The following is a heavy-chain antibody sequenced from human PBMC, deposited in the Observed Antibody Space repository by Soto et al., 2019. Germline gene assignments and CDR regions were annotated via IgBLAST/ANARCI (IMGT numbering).Heavy chain of an antibody. CDR2: VYPSDSDT. CDR3: VLGGLLGSFDY. D-gene: IGHD1-26*01. Sequence: GECLKSSGQGSGYKFTSYSIGWVRQMPGKGLEWMGLVYPSDSDTRYSPSLQGHVTISADKSTSTAYLQWSSLEASDSAMYFCVLGGLLGSFDYWGQGTLVTVSS. CDR1: GYKFTSYS. J-gene: IGHJ4*02. V-gene: IGHV5-51*03.